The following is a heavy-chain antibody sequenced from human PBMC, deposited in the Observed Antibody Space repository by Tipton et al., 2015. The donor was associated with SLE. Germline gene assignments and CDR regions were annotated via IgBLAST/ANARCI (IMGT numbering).Heavy chain of an antibody. J-gene: IGHJ4*02. CDR2: IYYSGST. V-gene: IGHV4-39*07. CDR3: AGTDETGGSPIVATTRVDY. Sequence: TLSLTCTVSGGSISSSSYYWGWIRQPPGKGLEWIGSIYYSGSTYYNPSLKSRVPISVDTSKNQFSLKLSSVTAADTAVYYCAGTDETGGSPIVATTRVDYWGQGTLVTVSS. D-gene: IGHD5-12*01. CDR1: GGSISSSSYY.